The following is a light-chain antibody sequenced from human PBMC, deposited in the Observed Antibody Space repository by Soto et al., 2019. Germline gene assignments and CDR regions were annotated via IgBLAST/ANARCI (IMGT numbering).Light chain of an antibody. V-gene: IGLV1-40*01. CDR2: GNS. Sequence: QSVLTQPPSVSGAPGQRVTISCTGSSSNIVAGYDVHWYQQLPGTAPKLLIYGNSNRPSGVPDRFSGSKSGTSASLAITGLQAEDEADYYCQSYDSGLRGVVFGGGTKLTVL. CDR1: SSNIVAGYD. CDR3: QSYDSGLRGVV. J-gene: IGLJ2*01.